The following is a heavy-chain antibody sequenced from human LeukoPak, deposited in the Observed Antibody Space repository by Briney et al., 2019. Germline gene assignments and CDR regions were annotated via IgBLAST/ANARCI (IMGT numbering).Heavy chain of an antibody. J-gene: IGHJ3*02. CDR2: IKQDGSEK. D-gene: IGHD2-2*01. V-gene: IGHV3-7*01. Sequence: GASLRLSCAASGFTFSGYWRSWVRQAPGKGLEWVANIKQDGSEKYYVDSVKGLFTISRDNAKNSLYLQMNSLRAEDTAVYYCARISLRIVVVPAGAFDIWGQGTMVTVSS. CDR3: ARISLRIVVVPAGAFDI. CDR1: GFTFSGYW.